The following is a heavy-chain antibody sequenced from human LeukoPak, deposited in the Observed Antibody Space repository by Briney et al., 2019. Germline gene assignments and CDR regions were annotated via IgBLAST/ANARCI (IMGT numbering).Heavy chain of an antibody. CDR2: ITTSGGST. V-gene: IGHV3-23*01. Sequence: GGSLRLSCAASGFTFSSYAISWVRQAPGKGLEWVSAITTSGGSTYYADSVKGRFTISRDNSKNTLYLQMNSLRAEDTAVYYCAKALYGDYVYLDYWGQGTLVTVSS. D-gene: IGHD4-17*01. CDR1: GFTFSSYA. J-gene: IGHJ4*02. CDR3: AKALYGDYVYLDY.